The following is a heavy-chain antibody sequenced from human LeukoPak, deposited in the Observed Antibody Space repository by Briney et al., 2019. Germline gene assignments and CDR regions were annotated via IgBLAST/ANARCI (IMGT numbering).Heavy chain of an antibody. CDR1: GGTFSSYA. D-gene: IGHD1/OR15-1a*01. CDR3: ARRLVTGTYFNY. Sequence: SVKVSCKASGGTFSSYAISWVRQAPGQGLEWMGGIIPIFGTANYAQKFQGRVTITTDESTSTAYMELSSLRSEDTAVYYCARRLVTGTYFNYWGQGTLVTVSS. CDR2: IIPIFGTA. J-gene: IGHJ4*02. V-gene: IGHV1-69*05.